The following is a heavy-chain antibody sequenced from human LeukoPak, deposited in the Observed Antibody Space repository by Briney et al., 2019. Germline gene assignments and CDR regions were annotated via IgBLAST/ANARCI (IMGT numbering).Heavy chain of an antibody. J-gene: IGHJ5*02. D-gene: IGHD3-3*01. Sequence: PSETLSLTCTVSGGSISSGSYYWSWIRQPAGKGLEWIGRIYTSGSTNYNPSLKSRLTISVDRSTNHFSLKLSSVTAADTAVYYCARATTIFGVVGLFDPWGQGTLVTVSS. CDR3: ARATTIFGVVGLFDP. CDR2: IYTSGST. V-gene: IGHV4-61*02. CDR1: GGSISSGSYY.